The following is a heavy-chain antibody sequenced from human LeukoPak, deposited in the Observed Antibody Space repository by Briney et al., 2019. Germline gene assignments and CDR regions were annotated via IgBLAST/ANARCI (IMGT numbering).Heavy chain of an antibody. J-gene: IGHJ4*02. Sequence: GGSLRLSCAASGFTFSSYWMSWVRQAPGKGLEWVANIKQDGSEKYYVDSVKGRFTISRDNAKNSLYLQMSSLRAEDTAMYYCARDYSGSEYFFDYWGQGSLVTVSS. V-gene: IGHV3-7*03. CDR1: GFTFSSYW. CDR2: IKQDGSEK. D-gene: IGHD1-26*01. CDR3: ARDYSGSEYFFDY.